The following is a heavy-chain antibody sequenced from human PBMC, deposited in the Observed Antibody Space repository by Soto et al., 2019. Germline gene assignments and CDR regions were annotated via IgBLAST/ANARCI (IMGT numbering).Heavy chain of an antibody. D-gene: IGHD7-27*01. CDR1: DFTFSSYS. V-gene: IGHV3-48*02. CDR3: ARDKLTGDSWEAFDI. CDR2: IDTAGGTV. J-gene: IGHJ3*02. Sequence: EMQLLQSGGGFVRPGGSLRLSCGASDFTFSSYSLSWVRQAPGKGLEWISYIDTAGGTVYYGDSVWGRFTISRDNARKSLYLPMNSLRDEDTAVYYCARDKLTGDSWEAFDIWGQGTVVTVSS.